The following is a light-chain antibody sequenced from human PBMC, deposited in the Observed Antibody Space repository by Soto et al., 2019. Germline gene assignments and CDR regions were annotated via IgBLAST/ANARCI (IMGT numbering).Light chain of an antibody. CDR2: GAS. CDR1: QSVSSTY. CDR3: QWSGGSVS. J-gene: IGKJ4*01. V-gene: IGKV3-20*01. Sequence: EIVLTQSPDTLSLSPGERATLSCRASQSVSSTYLAWFQQRPGQTPRLLISGASSRATGIPERFSGGGSGTDFTLTINRLEPEDFAVYYCQWSGGSVSFGGGTKVE.